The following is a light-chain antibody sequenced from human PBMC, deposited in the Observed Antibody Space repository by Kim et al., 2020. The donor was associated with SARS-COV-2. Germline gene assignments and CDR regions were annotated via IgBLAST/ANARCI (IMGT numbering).Light chain of an antibody. V-gene: IGLV6-57*04. CDR3: QSYDSSNVWV. CDR1: SGSIASNY. Sequence: NFMLTRPHSVSESPGKTVTISCTRSSGSIASNYVQWYQQRPGSAPTTVIYEDNQRPSGVPDRFSGSIDSSSNSASLTISGLKTEDEADYYCQSYDSSNVWVFGGGTQLTVL. CDR2: EDN. J-gene: IGLJ3*02.